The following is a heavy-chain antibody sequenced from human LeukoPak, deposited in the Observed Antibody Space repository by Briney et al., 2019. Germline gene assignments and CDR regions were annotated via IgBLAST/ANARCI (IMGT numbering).Heavy chain of an antibody. CDR3: ARHGIGDSSRDYFDY. J-gene: IGHJ4*02. V-gene: IGHV4-39*01. CDR1: GGSISSSSYY. D-gene: IGHD6-13*01. CDR2: IYYSGST. Sequence: SETLSLTCTVSGGSISSSSYYWGWIRQPPGKGLEWIGSIYYSGSTYYNPSLESRVTTSVDTSRNQFSLRLHSVTAADTAVYYCARHGIGDSSRDYFDYWGQGTLVTVPP.